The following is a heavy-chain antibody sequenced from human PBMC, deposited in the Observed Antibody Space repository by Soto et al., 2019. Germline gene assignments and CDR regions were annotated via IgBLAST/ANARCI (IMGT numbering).Heavy chain of an antibody. CDR2: ILYDGSNK. V-gene: IGHV3-30*03. Sequence: AVILYDGSNKYYADSVKGRFTISRDNSKNTLYLQMNSLRAEDTAVYYXXXXXXXXXXXXXXXXXXXXDIWGQGTMVTVSS. CDR3: XXXXXXXXXXXXXXXXXXXDI. J-gene: IGHJ3*02.